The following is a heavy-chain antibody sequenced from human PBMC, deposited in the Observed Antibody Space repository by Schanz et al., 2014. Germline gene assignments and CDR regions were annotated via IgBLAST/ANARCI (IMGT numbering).Heavy chain of an antibody. Sequence: QVQLVQSGAEVKKPGASVKVSCKASGYTFTSHGISWVRQAPGQGLEWMGRIIPILGIANYAQNFQGRVTITADKSTSTAYMELTSLRSEDTAVYYCARAFGGYDPAGALDYWGQGTLXTVSS. CDR3: ARAFGGYDPAGALDY. V-gene: IGHV1-69*04. D-gene: IGHD5-12*01. CDR2: IIPILGIA. CDR1: GYTFTSHG. J-gene: IGHJ4*02.